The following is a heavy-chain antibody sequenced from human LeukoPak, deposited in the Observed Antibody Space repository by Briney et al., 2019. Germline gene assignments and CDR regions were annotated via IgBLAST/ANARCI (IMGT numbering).Heavy chain of an antibody. J-gene: IGHJ6*04. CDR1: GFTFDNYA. CDR3: AELGITMIGGV. CDR2: INSDGINT. V-gene: IGHV3-74*01. Sequence: QAGGSLRLSCAASGFTFDNYAMHWVRQAPGKGLVWVSRINSDGINTSYADSVKGRFTISRDNAKNSLYLQMNSLRAEDTAVYYCAELGITMIGGVWGKGTTVTISS. D-gene: IGHD3-10*02.